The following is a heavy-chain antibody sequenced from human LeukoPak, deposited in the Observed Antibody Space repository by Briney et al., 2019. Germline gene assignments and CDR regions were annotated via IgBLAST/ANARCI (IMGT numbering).Heavy chain of an antibody. CDR2: IGTAGDA. J-gene: IGHJ6*02. D-gene: IGHD6-13*01. CDR1: GFTFSSYD. V-gene: IGHV3-13*04. CDR3: ARSEMAAALRVSGRTPYYYYGMDV. Sequence: GGSLRLSCAASGFTFSSYDMHWVRQATGKGLEWVSAIGTAGDAYYPGSVKGRFTISRENAKNSLYLQMNSLRAGDTAVYYCARSEMAAALRVSGRTPYYYYGMDVWGQGTTVTVSS.